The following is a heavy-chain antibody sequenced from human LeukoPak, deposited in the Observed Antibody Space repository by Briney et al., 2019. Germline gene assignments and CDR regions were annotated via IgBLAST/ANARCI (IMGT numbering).Heavy chain of an antibody. D-gene: IGHD6-19*01. Sequence: SETLSLTCTVSGGSISSYYWSWIRQPPGKGLEWIGYIYYSGSTNYNPSLKSRVTISVDTSKNQFSLKLCSVTAADTAVYYCARGGIAVAGTIWGQGTLVTVSS. CDR1: GGSISSYY. V-gene: IGHV4-59*01. CDR2: IYYSGST. J-gene: IGHJ4*02. CDR3: ARGGIAVAGTI.